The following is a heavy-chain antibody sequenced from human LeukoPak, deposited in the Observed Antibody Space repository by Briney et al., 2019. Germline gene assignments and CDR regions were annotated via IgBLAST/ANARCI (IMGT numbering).Heavy chain of an antibody. J-gene: IGHJ4*02. D-gene: IGHD3-10*01. V-gene: IGHV3-21*01. CDR2: ISSSSSYI. CDR1: GFTFSSYS. Sequence: GGSLRLSCAASGFTFSSYSMNWVRQAPGKGLEWVSSISSSSSYIYYADSVKGRFTISRDNAKNSLYLQMNSLRAEDTAVYYCARERFGELVFDCWGQGTLVTVSS. CDR3: ARERFGELVFDC.